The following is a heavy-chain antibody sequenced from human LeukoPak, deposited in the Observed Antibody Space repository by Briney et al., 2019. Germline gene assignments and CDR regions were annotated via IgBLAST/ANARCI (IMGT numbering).Heavy chain of an antibody. D-gene: IGHD3-22*01. CDR1: GYTFTGYY. Sequence: ASVKVSCKASGYTFTGYYMHWVRQAPGQGLEWMGWINPNSGGTNYAQKFQGRVTMTRDTSISTAYMELSRLRSDDTAVYYCARDRYGSSGYYQFDYWGQGTLVTVSS. V-gene: IGHV1-2*02. CDR2: INPNSGGT. J-gene: IGHJ4*02. CDR3: ARDRYGSSGYYQFDY.